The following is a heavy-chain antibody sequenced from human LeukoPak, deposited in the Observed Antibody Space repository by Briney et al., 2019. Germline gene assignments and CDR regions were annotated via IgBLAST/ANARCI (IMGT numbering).Heavy chain of an antibody. V-gene: IGHV4-59*01. CDR3: AREEALGSGSSDY. Sequence: PSETLSLTCAVYGGSFSGYYWSWIRQPPGKGLEWIGYIYYSGSTSYNPSLKSRVTISVDTSKNQFSLKLSSVTAADTAVYYCAREEALGSGSSDYWGQGTLVTVSS. CDR1: GGSFSGYY. CDR2: IYYSGST. D-gene: IGHD1-26*01. J-gene: IGHJ4*02.